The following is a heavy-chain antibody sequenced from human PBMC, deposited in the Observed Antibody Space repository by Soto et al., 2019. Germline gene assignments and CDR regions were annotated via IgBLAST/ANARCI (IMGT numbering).Heavy chain of an antibody. CDR3: AKDTNFMVRGVIRPNWFDP. CDR1: GFTFSSYA. Sequence: GGSLRLSCAASGFTFSSYAMSWVRQAPGKGLEWVSAISGSGGSTYYADSVKGRFTISRDNSKNTLYLQMNSLRAEDTAVYYCAKDTNFMVRGVIRPNWFDPWGQGTLVTVSS. V-gene: IGHV3-23*01. CDR2: ISGSGGST. D-gene: IGHD3-10*01. J-gene: IGHJ5*02.